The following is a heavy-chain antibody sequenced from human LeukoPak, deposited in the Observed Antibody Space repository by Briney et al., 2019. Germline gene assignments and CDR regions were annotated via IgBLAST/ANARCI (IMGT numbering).Heavy chain of an antibody. J-gene: IGHJ5*02. Sequence: PGGSLRLSCAASGFTFSSYEMNRFRQAPGKRLEWVSYISSSATTIYCADSVKGRFTISRDNAKNSLYLQMNRLRAEDSAVYYCARKTVGAKNWFGPWGQGTLVTVFS. CDR2: ISSSATTI. CDR1: GFTFSSYE. CDR3: ARKTVGAKNWFGP. D-gene: IGHD1-26*01. V-gene: IGHV3-48*03.